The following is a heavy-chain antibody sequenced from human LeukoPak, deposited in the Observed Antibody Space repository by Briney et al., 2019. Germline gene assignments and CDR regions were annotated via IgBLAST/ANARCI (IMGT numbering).Heavy chain of an antibody. V-gene: IGHV3-9*01. J-gene: IGHJ4*02. CDR2: ISWNSGSI. D-gene: IGHD5-24*01. Sequence: GRSLRLPCAASGFTFDDHAMHWVRQAPGKGLEWVSGISWNSGSIGYADSVKGRFTISRDNAKNSLYLQMNSLRAEDTALYYCARAGKMATTHFDYWGQGTLVTVSS. CDR1: GFTFDDHA. CDR3: ARAGKMATTHFDY.